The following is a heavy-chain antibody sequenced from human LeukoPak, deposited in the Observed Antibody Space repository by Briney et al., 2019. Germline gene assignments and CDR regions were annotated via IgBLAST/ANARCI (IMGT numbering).Heavy chain of an antibody. J-gene: IGHJ4*02. V-gene: IGHV3-30*02. CDR1: GFTFSTYG. D-gene: IGHD6-13*01. CDR3: ARDRGSWQQLDY. Sequence: LSGGSLRLSCAASGFTFSTYGMHWVRQAPGKGLEWVAFIRFDGSNKHYADSVKGRFTISRDNSKNTLYLQMNSLRAEDTAVYYCARDRGSWQQLDYWGQGTLVTVSS. CDR2: IRFDGSNK.